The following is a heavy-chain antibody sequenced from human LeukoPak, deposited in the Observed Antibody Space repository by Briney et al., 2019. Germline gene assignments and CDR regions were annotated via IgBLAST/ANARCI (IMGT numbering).Heavy chain of an antibody. CDR3: AKRADSSAHSFDY. CDR2: IRSSDSTT. CDR1: GFSFSRYG. Sequence: VLLGGSLRLSCAASGFSFSRYGMKWVRQAPGKGLEWLSYIRSSDSTTYYADSVKVRFTISRDNAKSSLYLQMDSLRVEDTAVYYCAKRADSSAHSFDYWGQGTLATVSS. V-gene: IGHV3-48*04. J-gene: IGHJ4*02. D-gene: IGHD3-22*01.